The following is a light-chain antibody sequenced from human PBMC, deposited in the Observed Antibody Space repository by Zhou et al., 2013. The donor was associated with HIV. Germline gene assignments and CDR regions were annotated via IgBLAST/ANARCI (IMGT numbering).Light chain of an antibody. Sequence: DIQMTQSPSSLSASVGDRVTITCQASQDINKYLNWYQQTPGRAPKLLIYDASNLETGVPSRFSGGGSGTDFIFTISSLQPEDVATYYCQQYDNLPLTFGGGTKVEIK. J-gene: IGKJ4*01. CDR1: QDINKY. CDR2: DAS. V-gene: IGKV1-33*01. CDR3: QQYDNLPLT.